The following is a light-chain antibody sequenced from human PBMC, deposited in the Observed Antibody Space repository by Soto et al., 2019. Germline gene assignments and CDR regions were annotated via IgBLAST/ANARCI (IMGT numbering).Light chain of an antibody. J-gene: IGLJ2*01. CDR1: ISNIGSNT. V-gene: IGLV1-44*01. Sequence: QSVLTQPPSASGTPGQRVTISCSGSISNIGSNTVSWFQQLPGAAPKLLIHSYNQRPSGVPDRFSGSKSGTSASLAISGLQSEDEDDYFCAAWDNSLNAVVFGGGTKVTVL. CDR2: SYN. CDR3: AAWDNSLNAVV.